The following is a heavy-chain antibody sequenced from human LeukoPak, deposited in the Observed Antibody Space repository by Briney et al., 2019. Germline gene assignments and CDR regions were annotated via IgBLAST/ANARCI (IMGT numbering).Heavy chain of an antibody. J-gene: IGHJ6*02. CDR2: IIPILGIA. D-gene: IGHD6-19*01. CDR3: APVAVAGTFDGMDV. V-gene: IGHV1-69*02. CDR1: GGTFSSYT. Sequence: GASVKVSCKASGGTFSSYTISWVRQAPGQGLEWMGRIIPILGIANYAQKFQGRVTITADKSTSTAYMELSSLRSEDTAVYYCAPVAVAGTFDGMDVWGQGTRSPSP.